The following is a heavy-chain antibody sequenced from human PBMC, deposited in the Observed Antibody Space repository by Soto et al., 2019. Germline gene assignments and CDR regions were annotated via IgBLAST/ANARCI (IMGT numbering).Heavy chain of an antibody. J-gene: IGHJ4*02. V-gene: IGHV3-21*01. CDR2: ISSSSSYI. Sequence: GGSLRLSCAASGFTFSSYSMNWVRQAPGKGLEWVSSISSSSSYIYYADSVKGRFTTSRDNAKNSLYLQMNSLRAEDTAVYYCARDLSGGSCGCDYWGQGTLVTVSS. CDR3: ARDLSGGSCGCDY. CDR1: GFTFSSYS. D-gene: IGHD2-15*01.